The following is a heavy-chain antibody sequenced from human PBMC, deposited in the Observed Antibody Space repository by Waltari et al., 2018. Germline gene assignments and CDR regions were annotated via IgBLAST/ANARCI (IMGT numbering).Heavy chain of an antibody. J-gene: IGHJ6*02. CDR1: GYTFTSYA. CDR2: INAGNGNT. D-gene: IGHD6-13*01. V-gene: IGHV1-3*01. CDR3: ARGEVIRQQLIYYYYGMDV. Sequence: QVQLVQSGAEVKKPGASVKVSCKASGYTFTSYAMHWVRQAPGQRLEWMGWINAGNGNTKYSQKFQGRVTITRDTSASTAYMELSSLRSEDTAVYYCARGEVIRQQLIYYYYGMDVWGQGTTVTVSS.